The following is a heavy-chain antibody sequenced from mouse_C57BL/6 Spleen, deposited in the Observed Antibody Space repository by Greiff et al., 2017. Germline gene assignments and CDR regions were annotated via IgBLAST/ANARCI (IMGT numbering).Heavy chain of an antibody. J-gene: IGHJ3*01. CDR3: TTRLAYYDEAY. CDR2: IDPEDGDT. V-gene: IGHV14-1*01. D-gene: IGHD2-4*01. CDR1: GFNIKDYY. Sequence: VQLQQSGAELVRPGASVKLSCTASGFNIKDYYMHWVKQRPEQGLEWIGRIDPEDGDTEYAPKFQGKATMTADTSSNTAYLRLSSLTSEVTAVYYSTTRLAYYDEAYWGQGTLVTVSA.